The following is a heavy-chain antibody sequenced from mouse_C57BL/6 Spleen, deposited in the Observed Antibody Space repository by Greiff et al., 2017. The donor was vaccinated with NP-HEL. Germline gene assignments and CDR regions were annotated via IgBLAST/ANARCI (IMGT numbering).Heavy chain of an antibody. CDR2: ISSGSSTI. CDR1: GFTFSDYG. D-gene: IGHD2-1*01. V-gene: IGHV5-17*01. J-gene: IGHJ3*01. Sequence: EVHLVESGGGLVKPGGSLKLSCAASGFTFSDYGMHWVRQAPEKGLEWVAYISSGSSTIYYADTVKGRFTISRDNAKNTLFLQMTSLRSEDTAMYYCARPRHLLLFAYWGQGTLVTVSA. CDR3: ARPRHLLLFAY.